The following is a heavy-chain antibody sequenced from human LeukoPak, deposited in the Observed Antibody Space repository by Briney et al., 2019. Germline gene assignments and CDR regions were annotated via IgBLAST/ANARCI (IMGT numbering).Heavy chain of an antibody. CDR1: GFTFSSYE. J-gene: IGHJ4*02. CDR2: ISSSGSTI. D-gene: IGHD1-20*01. V-gene: IGHV3-48*03. Sequence: QPGGSLRLSCAASGFTFSSYEMNWVRQAPGKGLEWVSYISSSGSTIYYADSVKGRFTISRDNAKNSLYLQMNSLRTEDTAVYYCAREAGITGTTNLDLWGQGTLVTVSS. CDR3: AREAGITGTTNLDL.